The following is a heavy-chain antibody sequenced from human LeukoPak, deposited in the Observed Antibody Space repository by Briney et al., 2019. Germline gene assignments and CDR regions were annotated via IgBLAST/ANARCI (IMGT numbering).Heavy chain of an antibody. J-gene: IGHJ4*02. CDR2: ITGNGGST. CDR3: AKRSCRGTTCYPLDY. Sequence: GGSLRLSCAASGLTFRVAGMHWVRQAPGKGLEWVSAITGNGGSTYYADSVKGRFTISRDNSKSTLYPQMNRLRAEDTAIYYCAKRSCRGTTCYPLDYWGQGTLVTVSS. CDR1: GLTFRVAG. D-gene: IGHD2-15*01. V-gene: IGHV3-23*01.